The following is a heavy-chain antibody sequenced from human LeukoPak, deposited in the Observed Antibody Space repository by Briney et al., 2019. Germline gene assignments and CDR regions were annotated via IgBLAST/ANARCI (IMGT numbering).Heavy chain of an antibody. D-gene: IGHD6-19*01. CDR3: AREHYTSGWYIRD. CDR1: GYTFISYD. V-gene: IGHV1-8*01. Sequence: GASVKVSCKASGYTFISYDINWVRQATGQGLEWMGWMNPNSGNTGYAQKFQGRVTMTRNTSISTAYMELSSLRSEDTAVYYCAREHYTSGWYIRDWGQGTLVTVSS. J-gene: IGHJ4*02. CDR2: MNPNSGNT.